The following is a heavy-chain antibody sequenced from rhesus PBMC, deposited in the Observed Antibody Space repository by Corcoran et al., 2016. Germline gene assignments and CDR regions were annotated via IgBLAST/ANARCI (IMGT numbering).Heavy chain of an antibody. CDR2: IYGSGSST. J-gene: IGHJ4*01. Sequence: QVQLQESGPGLVKPLETLSLTCAVSGGSISSNYWSWIRQAPGKGLEWIGYIYGSGSSTNYNPSLKSRVTLSVDTSKNQLSLKLSSVTAADTAVYYCARHLYSGSYTYFDYWGQGVLVTVSS. CDR3: ARHLYSGSYTYFDY. D-gene: IGHD3-16*01. V-gene: IGHV4S11*01. CDR1: GGSISSNY.